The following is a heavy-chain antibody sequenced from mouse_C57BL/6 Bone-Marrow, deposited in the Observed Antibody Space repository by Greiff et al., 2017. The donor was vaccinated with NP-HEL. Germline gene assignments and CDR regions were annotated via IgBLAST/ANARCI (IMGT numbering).Heavy chain of an antibody. V-gene: IGHV1-5*01. CDR3: TRPYYYGSSYPSYYAMDY. D-gene: IGHD1-1*01. J-gene: IGHJ4*01. CDR1: GYTFTSYW. CDR2: IYPGHSDT. Sequence: VQLQQSGTVLARPGASVKMSCQTSGYTFTSYWMHWVKQRPGQGLEWIGAIYPGHSDTSSNQKFKGKAKLTAVTSARTAYMELSRLTNEDSAVYYCTRPYYYGSSYPSYYAMDYWGQGTSVTVSS.